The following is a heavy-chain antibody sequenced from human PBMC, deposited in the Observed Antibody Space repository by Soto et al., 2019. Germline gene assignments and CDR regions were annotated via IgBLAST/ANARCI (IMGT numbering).Heavy chain of an antibody. CDR1: GFSLSNARMG. V-gene: IGHV2-26*01. Sequence: QVTLKESGPVLVKPTEPLTLTCTVSGFSLSNARMGVSWIRQPPGKALEWLAHIFSNDEKSYSTSLKSRLTISKDTSKSQVVLTMTNMDPVDTATYYCARLNIASQPFFDYWGQGTLVTVSS. J-gene: IGHJ4*02. CDR2: IFSNDEK. D-gene: IGHD5-12*01. CDR3: ARLNIASQPFFDY.